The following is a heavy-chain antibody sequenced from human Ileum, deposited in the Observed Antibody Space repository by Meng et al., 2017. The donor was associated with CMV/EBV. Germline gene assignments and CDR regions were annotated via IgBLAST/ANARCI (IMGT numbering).Heavy chain of an antibody. Sequence: MQLEASGPVPVKPSETLSLTCIVSGDSISGSHWTWIRKPAGKGLEWIGRLRTSGTTDHNPSLKSRVTLSIDTSKNQVSLKLNSVTAADTAVYYCGRAGARGVPVDMWGQGTLVTVSS. CDR3: GRAGARGVPVDM. CDR1: GDSISGSH. J-gene: IGHJ4*02. D-gene: IGHD3-10*01. V-gene: IGHV4-4*07. CDR2: LRTSGTT.